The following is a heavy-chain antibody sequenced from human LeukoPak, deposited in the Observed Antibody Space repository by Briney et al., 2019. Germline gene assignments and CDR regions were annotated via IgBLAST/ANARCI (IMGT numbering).Heavy chain of an antibody. V-gene: IGHV3-23*01. J-gene: IGHJ3*02. CDR3: AKESRYSGNYKAFDI. D-gene: IGHD1-26*01. CDR1: GFTFSSYA. CDR2: ISGSGGNT. Sequence: PGGSLRLSCAASGFTFSSYAMSWVRQAPGKGLEWVSGISGSGGNTNYADSVKGRFTISRDNSKNTLYLQMNSLRAEDTAVYYCAKESRYSGNYKAFDISGQGTMVTVSS.